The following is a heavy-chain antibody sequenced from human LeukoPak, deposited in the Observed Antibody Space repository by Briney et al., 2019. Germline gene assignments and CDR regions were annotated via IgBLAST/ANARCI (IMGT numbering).Heavy chain of an antibody. J-gene: IGHJ4*02. Sequence: SRTLSLTCTVSGGSISSGSYYWSWIRQPAGKGLEWIGRIYTSESTNYNPSLKSRVTLSVDTSKNQFSLKLSSVTAADTAVYYCARKGTGDLDYFDYWGQGTLVTVSS. CDR1: GGSISSGSYY. CDR2: IYTSEST. CDR3: ARKGTGDLDYFDY. D-gene: IGHD7-27*01. V-gene: IGHV4-61*02.